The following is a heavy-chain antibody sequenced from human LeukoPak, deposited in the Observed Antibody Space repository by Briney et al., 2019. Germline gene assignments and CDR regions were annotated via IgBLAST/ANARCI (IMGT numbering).Heavy chain of an antibody. CDR3: TTKLHEYYDFWSGPSGAFDI. CDR2: INPNSGGT. J-gene: IGHJ3*02. V-gene: IGHV1-2*02. D-gene: IGHD3-3*01. CDR1: GYTFTGYY. Sequence: ASVKVSCKASGYTFTGYYMHWVRQAPGQGLEWMGWINPNSGGTNYAQKFQGRVTMTRDTSISTAYMELSRLRSDDTAVYYCTTKLHEYYDFWSGPSGAFDIWGQGTMVTVSS.